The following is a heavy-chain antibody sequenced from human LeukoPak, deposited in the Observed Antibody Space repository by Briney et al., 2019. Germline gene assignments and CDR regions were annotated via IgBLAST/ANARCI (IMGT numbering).Heavy chain of an antibody. Sequence: GGSLRLSCAACGFTFSTYSMNWVRQAPGKGLEWVSSISSSSTYIYYADSVKGRFTISRDNAKNSLYLQMNSLRAEDTAVYYCGTWTTVASYFDYWGQGTLVTVSS. D-gene: IGHD4-17*01. CDR2: ISSSSTYI. CDR3: GTWTTVASYFDY. J-gene: IGHJ4*02. V-gene: IGHV3-21*06. CDR1: GFTFSTYS.